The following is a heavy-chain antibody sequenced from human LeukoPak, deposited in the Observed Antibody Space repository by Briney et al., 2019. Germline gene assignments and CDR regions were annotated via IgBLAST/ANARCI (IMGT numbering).Heavy chain of an antibody. Sequence: SQTLSLTCTVSGDSITSNGYYWSWIRQHPGKGLEWIGHIYHSGSTYYNPSLKSRVTISVDTSKNQFSLKLSSVTAADTAVYYCARDGRGYCSSTSCYKDFDEDYYYYYYMDVWGKGTTVTVSS. CDR2: IYHSGST. CDR1: GDSITSNGYY. V-gene: IGHV4-31*03. J-gene: IGHJ6*03. D-gene: IGHD2-2*02. CDR3: ARDGRGYCSSTSCYKDFDEDYYYYYYMDV.